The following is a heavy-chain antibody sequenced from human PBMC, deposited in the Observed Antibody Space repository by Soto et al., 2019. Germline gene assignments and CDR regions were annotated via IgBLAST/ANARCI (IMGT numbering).Heavy chain of an antibody. D-gene: IGHD1-20*01. Sequence: SVKVSCKASGGTFSSYAISWARQAPGQGLEWMGGIIPIFGTANYAQKFQGRVTITADKSTSTAYMELSSLRSEDTAVYYCAGEITGTAYYFDYWGQGTMVTVST. J-gene: IGHJ4*02. CDR2: IIPIFGTA. CDR1: GGTFSSYA. V-gene: IGHV1-69*06. CDR3: AGEITGTAYYFDY.